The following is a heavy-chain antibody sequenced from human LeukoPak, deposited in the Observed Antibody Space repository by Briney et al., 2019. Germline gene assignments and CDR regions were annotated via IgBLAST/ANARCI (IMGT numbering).Heavy chain of an antibody. CDR2: INHSGSA. D-gene: IGHD3-3*01. Sequence: SETLSLTCAVYGGSLSGSYWSWIRQPPGKGLEWIGEINHSGSANYNPSLKSRVSLSIDKSKNQFSLNLNSVTAADTAVYYCARARRDSGYYKVDYWGQGTLVTVSS. J-gene: IGHJ4*02. V-gene: IGHV4-34*01. CDR1: GGSLSGSY. CDR3: ARARRDSGYYKVDY.